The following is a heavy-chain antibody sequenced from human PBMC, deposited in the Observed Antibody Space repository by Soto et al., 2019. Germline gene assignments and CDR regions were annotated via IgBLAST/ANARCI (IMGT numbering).Heavy chain of an antibody. J-gene: IGHJ4*02. CDR1: GASVIGGSYY. Sequence: QVQLQESGPGLVKPSETVFLTCSVSGASVIGGSYYWSWVRQPPGKGLEFIGYIYFTGSTNYNPSFKSRATISVDPSKLQFSLTLTSVTAADTAMYYCARMTTVTKIDYWGQGTPVSVSS. D-gene: IGHD4-17*01. CDR3: ARMTTVTKIDY. V-gene: IGHV4-61*01. CDR2: IYFTGST.